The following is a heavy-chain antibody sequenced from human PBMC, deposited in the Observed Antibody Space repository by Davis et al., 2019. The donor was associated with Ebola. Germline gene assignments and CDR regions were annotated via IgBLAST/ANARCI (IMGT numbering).Heavy chain of an antibody. CDR2: ISSRGGTT. D-gene: IGHD3-10*01. Sequence: GGSLRLSCVGSAFAFTTYAMSWVRQAPGKGLEWVSAISSRGGTTHYGDSVAGRFTISRDNSKYTLYLQMNSLTADDTAIYYCARLSSDYYGAGDYSHFDDWGQGTLVTVSS. CDR3: ARLSSDYYGAGDYSHFDD. CDR1: AFAFTTYA. J-gene: IGHJ4*02. V-gene: IGHV3-23*01.